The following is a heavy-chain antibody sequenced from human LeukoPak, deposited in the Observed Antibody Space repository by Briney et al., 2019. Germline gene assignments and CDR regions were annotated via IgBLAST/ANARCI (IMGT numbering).Heavy chain of an antibody. CDR1: GYTFTSYG. D-gene: IGHD2-2*02. Sequence: ASVKVSCKASGYTFTSYGIGWVRQAPGQGLEWMGWISAYNGNTNYAQKLQGRVTMTTDTSTSTAYMELRSLRSDDTAVYYCARGFLTGCSSTSCYTKGHYYGMDVWGQGTTVTVSS. CDR2: ISAYNGNT. CDR3: ARGFLTGCSSTSCYTKGHYYGMDV. J-gene: IGHJ6*02. V-gene: IGHV1-18*01.